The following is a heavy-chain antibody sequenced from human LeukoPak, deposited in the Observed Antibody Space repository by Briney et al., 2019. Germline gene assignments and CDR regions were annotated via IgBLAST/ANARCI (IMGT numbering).Heavy chain of an antibody. CDR2: INHRGST. Sequence: SETLSLTCAVYGGSFRGYYWSWIRQPPGKGLEWIGEINHRGSTNYNPSLKSRVTISVYTSKNQFSLKLSSVTAADTAVYYCAREGYCSGGSCYDAFDIWGQGTMVTVSS. J-gene: IGHJ3*02. V-gene: IGHV4-34*01. CDR1: GGSFRGYY. CDR3: AREGYCSGGSCYDAFDI. D-gene: IGHD2-15*01.